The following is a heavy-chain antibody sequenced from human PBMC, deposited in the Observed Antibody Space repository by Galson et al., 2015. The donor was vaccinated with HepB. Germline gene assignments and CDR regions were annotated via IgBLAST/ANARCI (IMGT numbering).Heavy chain of an antibody. D-gene: IGHD3-22*01. CDR1: GYTLTELS. V-gene: IGHV1-24*01. CDR2: FDPEDGET. Sequence: SVKVSCKVSGYTLTELSMHWVRQAPGKGLEWMGGFDPEDGETIYAQKFQGRVTMTEDTSTDTAYMELSSLRSEDTAVYYCATPDDSSGYTAFDIWGQGTMVTVSS. CDR3: ATPDDSSGYTAFDI. J-gene: IGHJ3*02.